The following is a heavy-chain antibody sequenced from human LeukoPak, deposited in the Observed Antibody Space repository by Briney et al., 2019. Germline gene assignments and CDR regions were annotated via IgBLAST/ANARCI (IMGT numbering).Heavy chain of an antibody. CDR3: ARDFYDSSGYYYDY. V-gene: IGHV3-74*01. Sequence: GGSLRLSCAASGFTFSSYWMHWVRQAPGKGLVWVSRINSDGSSTSYADSVKGRFTISRDNAKNSLYLQMNSLRAEDTAVYYCARDFYDSSGYYYDYWGQGTLVTVSS. CDR2: INSDGSST. J-gene: IGHJ4*02. CDR1: GFTFSSYW. D-gene: IGHD3-22*01.